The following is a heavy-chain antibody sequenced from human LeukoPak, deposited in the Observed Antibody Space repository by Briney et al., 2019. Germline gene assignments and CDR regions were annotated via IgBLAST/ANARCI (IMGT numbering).Heavy chain of an antibody. Sequence: ASVKVSCKASGGTFSSYAISWVRQAPGQGLEWMGGIIPIFGTANYAQKFQGRVTITADESTSTAYMELSSLRSEDTAVYYCARDPEHYGSGSYYPGRNWFDPWGQGTLVTVSS. J-gene: IGHJ5*02. CDR3: ARDPEHYGSGSYYPGRNWFDP. CDR2: IIPIFGTA. D-gene: IGHD3-10*01. V-gene: IGHV1-69*13. CDR1: GGTFSSYA.